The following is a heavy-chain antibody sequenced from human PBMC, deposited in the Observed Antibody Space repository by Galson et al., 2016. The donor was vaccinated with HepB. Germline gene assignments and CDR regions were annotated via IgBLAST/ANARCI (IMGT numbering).Heavy chain of an antibody. J-gene: IGHJ1*01. V-gene: IGHV1-18*01. CDR3: ARDFFWSGYYTRSAGYFQH. Sequence: SVKVSCKASGYTFTSYGISWVRQAPGQGLEWMGWISAYNGNTNYAQKLQGRVTMTTDTSTSTAYMELRSLRSDDTAVYYCARDFFWSGYYTRSAGYFQHWGQGTLGTVSS. CDR1: GYTFTSYG. D-gene: IGHD3-3*01. CDR2: ISAYNGNT.